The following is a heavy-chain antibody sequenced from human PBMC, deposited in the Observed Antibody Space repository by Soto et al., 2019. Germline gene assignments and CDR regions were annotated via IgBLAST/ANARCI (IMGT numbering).Heavy chain of an antibody. CDR3: ARGSKYYDYIWGSYREGRFDY. V-gene: IGHV4-34*01. Sequence: SETLSLTCAVYGGSFSGYYWSWIRQPPGKGLEWIGEINHSGSTNYNPSLKSRVTISVDTSKNQFSLKLSSVTAADTAVYYCARGSKYYDYIWGSYREGRFDYWGQGTLVTVSS. CDR1: GGSFSGYY. D-gene: IGHD3-16*01. CDR2: INHSGST. J-gene: IGHJ4*02.